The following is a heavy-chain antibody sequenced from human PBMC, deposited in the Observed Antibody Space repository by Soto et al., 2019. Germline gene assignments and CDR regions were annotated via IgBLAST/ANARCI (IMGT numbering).Heavy chain of an antibody. Sequence: QVQLVQSGAEVKKPGSSVKVSCKASGGTFSSYAISWVRQAPGQGLEWMGGIIPIFGTANYAQKFQGRVKITADKSTSTAYMELSSLRSEDTAVYYCASPTSEWLPPARDYYYGMDVWGQGTTVTVSS. D-gene: IGHD3-3*01. CDR2: IIPIFGTA. CDR1: GGTFSSYA. V-gene: IGHV1-69*06. J-gene: IGHJ6*02. CDR3: ASPTSEWLPPARDYYYGMDV.